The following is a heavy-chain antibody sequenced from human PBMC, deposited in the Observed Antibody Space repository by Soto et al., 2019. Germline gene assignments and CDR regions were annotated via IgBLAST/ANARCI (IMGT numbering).Heavy chain of an antibody. CDR3: AREVVVVVDTRGAFDI. D-gene: IGHD2-15*01. CDR1: GGSVSSGSYY. CDR2: IYYSGST. J-gene: IGHJ3*02. V-gene: IGHV4-61*01. Sequence: QVQLQESGPGLVKPSETLSLTCTVSGGSVSSGSYYWSWIRQPPGKGLEWIGYIYYSGSTNYNPPLKRPVTISAATPKNQFSLKLSSVTAADTAVYYCAREVVVVVDTRGAFDIWGQGTMVTVSS.